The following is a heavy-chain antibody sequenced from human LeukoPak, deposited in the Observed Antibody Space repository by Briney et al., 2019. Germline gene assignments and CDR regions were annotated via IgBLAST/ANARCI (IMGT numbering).Heavy chain of an antibody. V-gene: IGHV3-21*06. D-gene: IGHD2-2*01. J-gene: IGHJ4*02. CDR3: ARAAIRVDFFDS. CDR1: GFLFGGHA. Sequence: GGSLRLSCAASGFLFGGHAMVWIRQAPGKGLECVSSILSSATYITYADSVRGRFTISRDNDKNSLFLDMNDLRAEDTAVYYCARAAIRVDFFDSWGQGTLVAVSS. CDR2: ILSSATYI.